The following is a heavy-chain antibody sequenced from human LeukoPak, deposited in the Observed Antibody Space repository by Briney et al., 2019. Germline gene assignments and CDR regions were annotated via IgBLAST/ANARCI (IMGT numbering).Heavy chain of an antibody. CDR2: ISYDGSNK. CDR3: ASDREDTANLHYFDY. CDR1: GFTFSSYA. Sequence: PGGSLRLSCAASGFTFSSYAMHWVRQAPGKGLEWVAVISYDGSNKYYADSVKGRFTISRDNSKNTLYLQMNSLRVEDTAVYYCASDREDTANLHYFDYWGQGTLVTVSS. J-gene: IGHJ4*02. D-gene: IGHD5-18*01. V-gene: IGHV3-30-3*01.